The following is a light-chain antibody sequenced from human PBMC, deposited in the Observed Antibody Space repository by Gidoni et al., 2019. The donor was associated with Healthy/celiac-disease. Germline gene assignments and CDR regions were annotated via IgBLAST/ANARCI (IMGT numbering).Light chain of an antibody. V-gene: IGLV1-40*01. CDR1: SPNIGAVYD. J-gene: IGLJ1*01. Sequence: SVMTQPPSVSGAPGQRVTISCTGSSPNIGAVYDVHWDQQLPGTAPKLLLYGNSNRPSGVPDRFSGSKSGTSASLAITGLQAEDEADYYCQSYDSSLRGVFGTGTKVTVL. CDR2: GNS. CDR3: QSYDSSLRGV.